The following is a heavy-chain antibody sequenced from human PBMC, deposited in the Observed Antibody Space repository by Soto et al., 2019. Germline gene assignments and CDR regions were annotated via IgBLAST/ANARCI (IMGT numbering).Heavy chain of an antibody. J-gene: IGHJ6*02. CDR1: GGSISSGGYS. CDR3: ARSSSTYGMDV. V-gene: IGHV4-30-2*01. D-gene: IGHD6-13*01. CDR2: IYHSGST. Sequence: QLQLQESGSGLVKPSQTLSLTCAVSGGSISSGGYSWSWIRQPPGKGLEWIGYIYHSGSTYYNPSLKSRVTISVDRSRNQFSLKLSSVAAADTAVYYCARSSSTYGMDVWGQGTTVTVSS.